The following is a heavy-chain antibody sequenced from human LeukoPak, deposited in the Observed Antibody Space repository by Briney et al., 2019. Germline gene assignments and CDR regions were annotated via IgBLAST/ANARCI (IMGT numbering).Heavy chain of an antibody. D-gene: IGHD2-15*01. Sequence: GGSLTLSCSASGLGFSDSLMSWVRQAPRKGVEWVGRIRSKTAGERAYYGAPVQDRFSISRDDSKNILHLQMNSLKTEDTAMYYCTTALGGSWGQGTLVTVST. CDR1: GLGFSDSL. CDR2: IRSKTAGERA. J-gene: IGHJ5*02. V-gene: IGHV3-15*05. CDR3: TTALGGS.